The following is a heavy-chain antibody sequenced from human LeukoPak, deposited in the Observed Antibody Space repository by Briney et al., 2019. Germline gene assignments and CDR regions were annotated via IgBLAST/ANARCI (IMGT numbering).Heavy chain of an antibody. CDR2: IWYDGSNK. CDR3: ARARTTRGFDY. D-gene: IGHD4-17*01. CDR1: GFTFSSYG. V-gene: IGHV3-33*08. Sequence: GGSLRLSCAASGFTFSSYGMHWVRQAPGKGLEWVAFIWYDGSNKYYADSVKGRFTISRDNSKNTLYLQMNSLRAEDTAVYYCARARTTRGFDYWGQGTLVTVSS. J-gene: IGHJ4*02.